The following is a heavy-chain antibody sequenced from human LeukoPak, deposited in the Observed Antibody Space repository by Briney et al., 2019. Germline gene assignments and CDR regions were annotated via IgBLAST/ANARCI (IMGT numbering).Heavy chain of an antibody. CDR1: GYTFTTYW. Sequence: GESLNISCKGSGYTFTTYWIGWVRQQPGKGLGWMGIIYPADSDTEYSPSFRGQVTISVDKSTSTAYLQWRSLTASDTAIYYCARKVYCRTTRCHYGLDVWGQGTTVTVSS. CDR3: ARKVYCRTTRCHYGLDV. V-gene: IGHV5-51*01. CDR2: IYPADSDT. J-gene: IGHJ6*02. D-gene: IGHD2-2*01.